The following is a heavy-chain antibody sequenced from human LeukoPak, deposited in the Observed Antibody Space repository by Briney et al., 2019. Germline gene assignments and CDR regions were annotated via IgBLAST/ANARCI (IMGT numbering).Heavy chain of an antibody. V-gene: IGHV1-2*02. J-gene: IGHJ4*02. CDR3: ARGSTLDY. CDR2: INPGSGGT. Sequence: GASVKVSCKASGYTFTGNYIHWVRQAPGQGLEWMGWINPGSGGTNYAQKFQGRVTMARDTSISTAYMELSRLTSDDTAMYYCARGSTLDYWGQGTLVPVSS. CDR1: GYTFTGNY.